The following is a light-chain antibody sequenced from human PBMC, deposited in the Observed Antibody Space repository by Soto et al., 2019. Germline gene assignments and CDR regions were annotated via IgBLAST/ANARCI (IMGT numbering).Light chain of an antibody. CDR1: QGVTRW. CDR2: TAS. V-gene: IGKV1-12*01. CDR3: QQSYSTMIT. J-gene: IGKJ5*01. Sequence: IQLTQSPSSVSASIGDRVTVTCRASQGVTRWLAWYQQKPGRAPKLLIYTASSLQSGVPSRFGGRGSGTDFTLTITGLQPEDFATYYCQQSYSTMITFGQGTRLEI.